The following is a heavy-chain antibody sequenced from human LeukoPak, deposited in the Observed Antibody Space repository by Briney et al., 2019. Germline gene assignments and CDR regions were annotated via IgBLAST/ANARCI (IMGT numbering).Heavy chain of an antibody. CDR2: FKPEEGES. CDR1: EYTLSEVF. V-gene: IGHV1-24*01. J-gene: IGHJ4*02. CDR3: AAGYGDFFDF. D-gene: IGHD4-17*01. Sequence: ASVKVSCKVSEYTLSEVFMHWVRQAPGKGLEWMGGFKPEEGESVYAQKFQGRVIMTEDTSTDTAYMELTSLKSEDTAVYCCAAGYGDFFDFWGQGTLVTVSS.